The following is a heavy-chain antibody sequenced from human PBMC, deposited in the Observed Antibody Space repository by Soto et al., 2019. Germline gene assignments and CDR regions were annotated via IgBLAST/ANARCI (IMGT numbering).Heavy chain of an antibody. CDR3: AKKCLGSLATYCTTGDCHYAFDV. Sequence: EVQLLESGGGLVRPGGSLRLSCAASGFTFYNYAMNWVRQAPGKGLEWVSTISGGGDGTYYADSVKGRFTISRDNSRNTVYLQMTSLRAGDTAVYYCAKKCLGSLATYCTTGDCHYAFDVWGQGTLVTVSS. CDR2: ISGGGDGT. V-gene: IGHV3-23*01. D-gene: IGHD2-8*01. CDR1: GFTFYNYA. J-gene: IGHJ3*01.